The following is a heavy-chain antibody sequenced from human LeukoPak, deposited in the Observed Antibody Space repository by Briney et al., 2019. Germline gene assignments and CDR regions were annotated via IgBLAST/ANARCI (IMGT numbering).Heavy chain of an antibody. V-gene: IGHV3-66*01. D-gene: IGHD3-10*01. CDR2: THSDGTT. CDR3: ARPSSLDGSGRYYIDY. J-gene: IGHJ4*02. Sequence: GGSLRLSCAVSGFTVSNNFMSWVRQAPGKGLEWVSVTHSDGTTYFADSVQGRFTISRDNSKNTLYLQMNSLRDEDTAVYYCARPSSLDGSGRYYIDYWGQGTLVTVSS. CDR1: GFTVSNNF.